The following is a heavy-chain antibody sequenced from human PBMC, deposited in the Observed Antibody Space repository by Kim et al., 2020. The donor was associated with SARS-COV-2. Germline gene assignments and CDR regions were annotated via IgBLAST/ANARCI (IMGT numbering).Heavy chain of an antibody. V-gene: IGHV4-30-4*01. J-gene: IGHJ6*02. CDR1: GGSISSGDYY. CDR3: ARGLPLNHDYGDYAPSGMDV. CDR2: IYYSGST. Sequence: SETLSLTCTVSGGSISSGDYYWSWIRQPPGKGLEWIGYIYYSGSTYYNPSLKSRVTISVDTSKNQFSLKLSSVTAADTAVYYCARGLPLNHDYGDYAPSGMDVWGQGTTVTVS. D-gene: IGHD4-17*01.